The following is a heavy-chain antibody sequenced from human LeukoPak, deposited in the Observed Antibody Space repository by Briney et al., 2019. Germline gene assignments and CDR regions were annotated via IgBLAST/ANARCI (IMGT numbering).Heavy chain of an antibody. J-gene: IGHJ5*02. Sequence: GGSLRLSCAASGFTFSSYGMHWVRQAPGKGLEWLTAIQYDGSIEYYADSVKGRFTISRDNSKNTLYLQMNSLRAEDTAVYYCAKDGWFDPWGQGTLVNVSS. CDR2: IQYDGSIE. CDR3: AKDGWFDP. CDR1: GFTFSSYG. V-gene: IGHV3-30*02.